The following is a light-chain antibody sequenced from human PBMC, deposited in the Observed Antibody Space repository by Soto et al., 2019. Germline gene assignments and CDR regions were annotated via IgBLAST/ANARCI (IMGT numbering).Light chain of an antibody. CDR3: CSYAGSPYV. Sequence: QSVLTQPRSVSGSPGQSVAISCTGTSSDVGSFNYVSWYQQHPDKAPKLMIYGVTKRPSGVPDRFSGSKSGNTASLTISGLQAEDEADYYCCSYAGSPYVFGTGTKVTVL. CDR1: SSDVGSFNY. V-gene: IGLV2-11*01. CDR2: GVT. J-gene: IGLJ1*01.